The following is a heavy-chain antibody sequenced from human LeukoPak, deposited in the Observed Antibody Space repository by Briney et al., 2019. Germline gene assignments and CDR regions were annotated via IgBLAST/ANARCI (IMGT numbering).Heavy chain of an antibody. CDR2: INHNGNVN. J-gene: IGHJ6*02. CDR1: GFTFSGFW. CDR3: ARGGGLDV. V-gene: IGHV3-7*03. D-gene: IGHD3-16*01. Sequence: GGSLRLSCEASGFTFSGFWMNWARQAPGKGLEWVASINHNGNVNYYVDSVKGRFTISRDNAKNSLYLQMSNLRAEDTAVYFCARGGGLDVWGRGATVTVSS.